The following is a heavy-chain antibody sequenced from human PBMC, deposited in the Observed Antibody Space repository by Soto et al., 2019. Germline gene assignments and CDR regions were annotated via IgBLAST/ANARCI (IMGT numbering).Heavy chain of an antibody. Sequence: GESLKISCKGSGYSFTSYWIGWVRQMPGKGLEWMGIIYPGDSDTRYSPSFQGQVTISADKSISTAYLQWSSLKASDTAMYYCARLEFCFLVPAAMCDAFSFRGQGTMVPGS. J-gene: IGHJ3*01. CDR3: ARLEFCFLVPAAMCDAFSF. CDR1: GYSFTSYW. D-gene: IGHD2-2*01. CDR2: IYPGDSDT. V-gene: IGHV5-51*01.